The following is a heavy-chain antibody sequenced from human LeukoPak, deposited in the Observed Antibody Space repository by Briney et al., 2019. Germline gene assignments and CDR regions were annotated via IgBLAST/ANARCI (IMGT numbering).Heavy chain of an antibody. Sequence: GRSLRLSCAASGFTFSSYGMHWVRQAPGKGLEWVAVISYDGSNKYYADSVKGRFTISRDNSKNTLYLQMNSLRAEDTAVYYCAKDSWGEQQLNPHFDYWGQGTLVAVPS. CDR2: ISYDGSNK. V-gene: IGHV3-30*18. CDR1: GFTFSSYG. J-gene: IGHJ4*02. D-gene: IGHD6-13*01. CDR3: AKDSWGEQQLNPHFDY.